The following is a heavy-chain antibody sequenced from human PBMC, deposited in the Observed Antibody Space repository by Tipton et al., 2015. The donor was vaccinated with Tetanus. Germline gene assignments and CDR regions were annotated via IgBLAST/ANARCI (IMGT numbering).Heavy chain of an antibody. J-gene: IGHJ5*02. CDR2: INHSGST. V-gene: IGHV4-34*01. Sequence: TLSLTCAVYGGSFSGYYWSWIRQPPGKGLEWIGEINHSGSTNYNPSLKSRVTISVDTSKNQFSLKLSSVTAADTAVYYCASCSWAGYSSSLIDPWGQGTLVTVSS. CDR1: GGSFSGYY. D-gene: IGHD6-6*01. CDR3: ASCSWAGYSSSLIDP.